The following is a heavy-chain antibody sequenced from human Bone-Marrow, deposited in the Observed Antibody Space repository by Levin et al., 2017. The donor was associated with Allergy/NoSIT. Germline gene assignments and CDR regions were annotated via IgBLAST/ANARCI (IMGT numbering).Heavy chain of an antibody. CDR1: GGSISSLGYY. V-gene: IGHV4-39*07. J-gene: IGHJ5*02. D-gene: IGHD1-7*01. CDR3: AKEGGVAENYFDP. Sequence: PSETLSLTCSVSGGSISSLGYYWGWIRQPPGRGLEWIGNIYHTGSTAYNPSFESRVTISLDTSSKQFSLILNSVTAADTAVYYCAKEGGVAENYFDPWGQGTLVIVSS. CDR2: IYHTGST.